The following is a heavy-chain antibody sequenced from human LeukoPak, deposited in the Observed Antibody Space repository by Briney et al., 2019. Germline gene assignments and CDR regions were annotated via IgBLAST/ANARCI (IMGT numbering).Heavy chain of an antibody. CDR2: INPNGGRT. D-gene: IGHD4-23*01. Sequence: ASVKVSCKASENTFTNYYMHWVRQAPGQGLEWLGLINPNGGRTSYAQNFQGRVTMTRDTSTTTVYLELSSLRPEDTAVYYCARDMSTRVTPISYAIDVWGQGTMVTVSS. V-gene: IGHV1-46*01. CDR1: ENTFTNYY. CDR3: ARDMSTRVTPISYAIDV. J-gene: IGHJ3*01.